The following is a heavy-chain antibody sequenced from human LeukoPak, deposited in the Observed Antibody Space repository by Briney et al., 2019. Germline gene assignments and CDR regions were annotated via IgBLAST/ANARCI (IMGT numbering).Heavy chain of an antibody. V-gene: IGHV3-30*02. D-gene: IGHD6-19*01. CDR2: IRYDGSNK. CDR3: AMSLSATSGWYDY. J-gene: IGHJ4*02. CDR1: GFTFSSYG. Sequence: PGGSLRLSCAASGFTFSSYGMHWVRRAPGKGLDWVAFIRYDGSNKYYADSVKGRFTISRDNSKNTLYLQMNSLGAEDTAVYYCAMSLSATSGWYDYWGQGTLVTASS.